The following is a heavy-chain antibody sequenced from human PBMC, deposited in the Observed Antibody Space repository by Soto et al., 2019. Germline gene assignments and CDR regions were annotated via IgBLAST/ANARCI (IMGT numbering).Heavy chain of an antibody. J-gene: IGHJ6*02. CDR3: TSGDYSSNLYYYYGMDV. Sequence: GGSLRLSCTASGFTFGDYAMSWVRQAPGKGLEWVGFIRSKAYGGTTEYAASVKGRFTISRDDSKSIAYLQMNSLKTEDTAVYYCTSGDYSSNLYYYYGMDVWGQGTTVTVSS. D-gene: IGHD4-17*01. CDR2: IRSKAYGGTT. V-gene: IGHV3-49*04. CDR1: GFTFGDYA.